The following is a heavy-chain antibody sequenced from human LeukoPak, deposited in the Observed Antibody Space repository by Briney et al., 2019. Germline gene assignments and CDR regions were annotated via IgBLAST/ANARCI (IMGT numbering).Heavy chain of an antibody. J-gene: IGHJ6*02. CDR1: AFTFSSYA. Sequence: GGSLRLSSAPSAFTFSSYARQWVRQAPGKGLEWGPGISGSGGSTYYADSVKGRFTISRDNYKSTLYVQMNSLRAEDTAIYYCAKYLSAKGPPYGLDVWGQGTRVTVSS. CDR3: AKYLSAKGPPYGLDV. CDR2: ISGSGGST. V-gene: IGHV3-23*01.